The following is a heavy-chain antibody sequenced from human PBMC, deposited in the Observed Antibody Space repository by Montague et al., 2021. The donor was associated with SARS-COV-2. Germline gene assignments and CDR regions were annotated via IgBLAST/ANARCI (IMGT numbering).Heavy chain of an antibody. CDR1: GFNFKNYV. CDR3: AKDLVNRSCPKTFDH. D-gene: IGHD1-14*01. V-gene: IGHV3-23*01. CDR2: ISGSGNIT. J-gene: IGHJ4*02. Sequence: SLRLSCAASGFNFKNYVMNWVRQAPGKGLEWVSAISGSGNITYYADSVKGRFSISRDNSKNTLSLQMNNLRAEDTALYYCAKDLVNRSCPKTFDHWGQGTLVTVSS.